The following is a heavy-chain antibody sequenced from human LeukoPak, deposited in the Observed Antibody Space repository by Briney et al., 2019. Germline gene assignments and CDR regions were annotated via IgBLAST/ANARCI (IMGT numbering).Heavy chain of an antibody. CDR2: IIAITVIA. J-gene: IGHJ4*02. Sequence: ASVKVSCKASGGTFSSYAISWVRQAPGQGLEWMGRIIAITVIANQAQKFQGRVTITADRSTSTEYMELSSLRSEDTAVYYCARGNDYGSGSYYPDFDYWGQGTLVAVSS. V-gene: IGHV1-69*04. CDR1: GGTFSSYA. D-gene: IGHD3-10*01. CDR3: ARGNDYGSGSYYPDFDY.